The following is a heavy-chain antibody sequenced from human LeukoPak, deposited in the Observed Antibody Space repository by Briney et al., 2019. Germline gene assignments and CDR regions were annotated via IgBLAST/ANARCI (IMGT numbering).Heavy chain of an antibody. V-gene: IGHV3-48*03. CDR2: ISSSGSTI. Sequence: GSLRLSCAASGFTFSSYEMNWVRQAPGKGLEWVSYISSSGSTIYYADSVKGRFTISRDNAKNTLSLQVNSLRAEDTAVYYCARDLITGGGMDVWGQGTTVTVSS. J-gene: IGHJ6*02. CDR1: GFTFSSYE. D-gene: IGHD3-16*01. CDR3: ARDLITGGGMDV.